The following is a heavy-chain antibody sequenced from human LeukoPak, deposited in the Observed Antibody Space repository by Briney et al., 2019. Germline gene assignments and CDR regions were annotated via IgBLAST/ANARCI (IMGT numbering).Heavy chain of an antibody. CDR2: MNPNSGNT. CDR3: ARGFGRYRQVGGDRFFDY. Sequence: ASVKVSCKASGYTLTSYDINWVRQATGQGLEWMGWMNPNSGNTGYAQKFQGRVTMTRNTSISTAYMELSSLRSEDTAVYYCARGFGRYRQVGGDRFFDYWGQGTLVTVSS. D-gene: IGHD3-16*02. CDR1: GYTLTSYD. V-gene: IGHV1-8*01. J-gene: IGHJ4*02.